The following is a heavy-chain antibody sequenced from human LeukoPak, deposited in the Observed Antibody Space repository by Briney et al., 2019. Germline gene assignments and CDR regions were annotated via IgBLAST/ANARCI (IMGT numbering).Heavy chain of an antibody. D-gene: IGHD3-16*01. Sequence: PSETLSLTCTVSGGSISSGDYYWSWIRQPPGKGLEWIGYIYYSGSTYYNPSLKSRVTISVDTSKNQFSLKLSSVTAADTAVYYCARDRAPLWRLRLGEFDYWSQGTLVTVSS. CDR2: IYYSGST. V-gene: IGHV4-30-4*01. CDR3: ARDRAPLWRLRLGEFDY. J-gene: IGHJ4*02. CDR1: GGSISSGDYY.